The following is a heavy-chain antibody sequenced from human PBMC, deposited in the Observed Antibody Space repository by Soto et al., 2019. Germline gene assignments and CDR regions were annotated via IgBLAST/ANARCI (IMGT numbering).Heavy chain of an antibody. CDR1: GYTFSVYH. CDR3: AKDLQRGMDG. J-gene: IGHJ6*01. V-gene: IGHV1-2*04. CDR2: VHPNSGGT. Sequence: QVHLVQSGAEVKQPGASVKVSCKASGYTFSVYHMHWVRQAPGQGLEWMGWVHPNSGGTNYAQSWEGWVTMTRDTSINSAYMELSRLTSADTAVYYCAKDLQRGMDGWGQGTRVTVSS. D-gene: IGHD4-4*01.